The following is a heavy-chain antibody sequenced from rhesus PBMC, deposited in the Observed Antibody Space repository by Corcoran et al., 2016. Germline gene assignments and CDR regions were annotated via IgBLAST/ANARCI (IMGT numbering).Heavy chain of an antibody. Sequence: QVTLKESGPALVKPTQTLTLTCTFSGVSLSTSGMGVGWIRQPPGKTLEWLAHIFWDDDKRYSTSLKGRLTISKDTSKNQVVLTMTNMDPVDTATYYCARTTDYYGLDSWGQGVVVTVSS. J-gene: IGHJ6*01. CDR3: ARTTDYYGLDS. V-gene: IGHV2-1*01. CDR1: GVSLSTSGMG. CDR2: IFWDDDK.